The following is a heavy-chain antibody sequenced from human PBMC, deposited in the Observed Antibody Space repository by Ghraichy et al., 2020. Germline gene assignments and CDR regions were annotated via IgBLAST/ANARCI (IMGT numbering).Heavy chain of an antibody. Sequence: GGSLRLSCAASGFTFSNFAMTWVRQAPGKGLEWVSAISGSGAGTDYADSVKGRFTISRDNSKNTLYLQMNSLKAEDTAVYYCAKDDYGAPLGYFDLWGHGTLVTVSS. CDR1: GFTFSNFA. V-gene: IGHV3-23*01. J-gene: IGHJ2*01. D-gene: IGHD4/OR15-4a*01. CDR2: ISGSGAGT. CDR3: AKDDYGAPLGYFDL.